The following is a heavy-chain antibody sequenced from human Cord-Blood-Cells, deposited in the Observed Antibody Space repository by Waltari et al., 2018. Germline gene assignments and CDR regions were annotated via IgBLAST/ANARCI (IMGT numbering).Heavy chain of an antibody. CDR3: ARADRVYDILTGHDAVDI. CDR1: GCSISSGGYY. J-gene: IGHJ3*02. Sequence: QVQLQESGPGLVKPSQTLSLTCTFSGCSISSGGYYWSWLRQHPGKGLEWIGYIYYRGSSYDNTSHKSRVTRSVDTSKNQFDGKLSSVTAADTAVYYCARADRVYDILTGHDAVDIWGQGTMVTVSS. V-gene: IGHV4-31*03. CDR2: IYYRGSS. D-gene: IGHD3-9*01.